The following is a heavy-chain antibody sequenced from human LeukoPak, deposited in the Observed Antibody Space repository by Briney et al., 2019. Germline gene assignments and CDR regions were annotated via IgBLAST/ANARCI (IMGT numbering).Heavy chain of an antibody. CDR3: ARLGPSRYYYDSSGYWDFDY. V-gene: IGHV4-34*01. D-gene: IGHD3-22*01. J-gene: IGHJ4*02. CDR1: GGSFSGYY. CDR2: INHSGST. Sequence: PSEPLSLTCAVYGGSFSGYYWSWIRQPPGKGLEWIGEINHSGSTNYNPSLKSRVTISVDKSRNQFSLKLSSVTAADTAVYYCARLGPSRYYYDSSGYWDFDYWGQGTLVTVSS.